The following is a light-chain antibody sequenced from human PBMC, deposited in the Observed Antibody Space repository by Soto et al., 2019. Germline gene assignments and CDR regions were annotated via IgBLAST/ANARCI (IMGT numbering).Light chain of an antibody. CDR3: QQYSNWHPWT. CDR1: QSVSSN. J-gene: IGKJ1*01. V-gene: IGKV3D-15*01. Sequence: EIVMAQAPGALPVCAVERASLSCSASQSVSSNLAWYQQKPGQAPRLLIYGASSRATGIPDRFSGGGSGTEFTLTINSLQSEDFAVDFCQQYSNWHPWTCGQGTKV. CDR2: GAS.